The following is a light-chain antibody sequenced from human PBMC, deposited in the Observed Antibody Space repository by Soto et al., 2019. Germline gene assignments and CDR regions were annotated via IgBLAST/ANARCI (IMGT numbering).Light chain of an antibody. V-gene: IGLV1-51*01. J-gene: IGLJ2*01. CDR3: STCHSSLSVWL. CDR2: DND. CDR1: ISTIGSNY. Sequence: QSVFTQPHSVSAAPGQTVTISCSGSISTIGSNYVSWYQQLPGTAPKLLIYDNDNRPSGIPDRFSGSKSGTSATLGIAGLQTGDEADYYCSTCHSSLSVWLFGGVTTLTVL.